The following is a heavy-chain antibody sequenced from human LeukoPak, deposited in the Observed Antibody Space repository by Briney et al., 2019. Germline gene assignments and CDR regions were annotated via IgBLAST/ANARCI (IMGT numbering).Heavy chain of an antibody. CDR2: IFYTGDS. CDR3: ARHRFASPLDS. V-gene: IGHV4-59*08. D-gene: IGHD2-21*01. J-gene: IGHJ4*02. CDR1: GVSSSSSY. Sequence: PSETPSLTCTVSGVSSSSSYWSWIRQPPGKGLEWIGYIFYTGDSNHNPSFKSRVSISLDTSKDQISLKLSSVTAADTAVYYCARHRFASPLDSWGQGTLVTVSS.